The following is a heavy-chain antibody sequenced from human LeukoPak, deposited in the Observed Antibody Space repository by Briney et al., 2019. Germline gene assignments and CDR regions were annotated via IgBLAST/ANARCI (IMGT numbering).Heavy chain of an antibody. Sequence: GGSLRLSCAASGFTFSSYAMTWVRQAPGKGLEWLSAIRGSGLITYYPDSVRGRFTISRDNSKNTLYLQMDSLRAEDTAVYYCAKDPGTIAARPVFGHWGQGTLVSVSS. CDR2: IRGSGLIT. CDR1: GFTFSSYA. CDR3: AKDPGTIAARPVFGH. D-gene: IGHD6-6*01. J-gene: IGHJ4*02. V-gene: IGHV3-23*01.